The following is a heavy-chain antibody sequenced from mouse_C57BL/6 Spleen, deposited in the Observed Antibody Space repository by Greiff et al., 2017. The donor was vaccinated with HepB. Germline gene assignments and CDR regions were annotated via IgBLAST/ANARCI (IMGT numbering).Heavy chain of an antibody. CDR2: IDPSDSYT. CDR1: GYTFTSYW. V-gene: IGHV1-50*01. J-gene: IGHJ2*01. Sequence: QVQLQQSGAELVKPGASVKLSCKASGYTFTSYWMQWVKQRPGQGLEWIGEIDPSDSYTNYNQKFKGKATLTVDTSSSTAYMQLSSLTSEDSAVYYCARNWEDYFDYWGQGTTLTVSS. D-gene: IGHD4-1*01. CDR3: ARNWEDYFDY.